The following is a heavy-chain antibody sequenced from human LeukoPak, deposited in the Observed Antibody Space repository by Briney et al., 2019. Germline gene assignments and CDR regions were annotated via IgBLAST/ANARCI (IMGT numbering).Heavy chain of an antibody. J-gene: IGHJ5*02. CDR3: ARAQCSSTSCYRNNWFDP. V-gene: IGHV1-69*04. CDR1: GGTFSSYA. D-gene: IGHD2-2*01. Sequence: SVKVSCKASGGTFSSYAISWVRQAPGQGLEWMGRIIPILGIANYAQKFQGRVTITADKSTSTAYMELSSLRSEDTAVYYCARAQCSSTSCYRNNWFDPWGQGTLVTVSS. CDR2: IIPILGIA.